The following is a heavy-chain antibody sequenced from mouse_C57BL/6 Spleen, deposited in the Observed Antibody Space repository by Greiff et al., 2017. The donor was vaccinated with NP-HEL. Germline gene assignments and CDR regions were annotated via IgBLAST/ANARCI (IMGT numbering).Heavy chain of an antibody. D-gene: IGHD1-1*01. CDR1: GFTFSSYA. CDR2: ISDGGSYT. CDR3: ARDPPTYGSSLYYAMDY. V-gene: IGHV5-4*01. J-gene: IGHJ4*01. Sequence: EVMLVESGGGLVKPGGSLKLSCAASGFTFSSYAMSWVRQTPEKRLEWVATISDGGSYTYYPDNVKGRFTISRDNAKNNLYLQMSHLKSEDTAMYYCARDPPTYGSSLYYAMDYWGQGTSVTVSS.